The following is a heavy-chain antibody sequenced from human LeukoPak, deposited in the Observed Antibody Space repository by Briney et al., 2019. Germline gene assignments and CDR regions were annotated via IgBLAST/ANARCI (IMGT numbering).Heavy chain of an antibody. Sequence: ASVKVSCKASGYTFVSYGISWVRQAPGQGLEWMGWINTYNGNANYAQELQGRVTMTTDTSTSTAYMELRSLRSDDTAVYYCARRKIVYPDCWGQGTLVTVSS. CDR3: ARRKIVYPDC. J-gene: IGHJ4*02. D-gene: IGHD2/OR15-2a*01. CDR1: GYTFVSYG. CDR2: INTYNGNA. V-gene: IGHV1-18*01.